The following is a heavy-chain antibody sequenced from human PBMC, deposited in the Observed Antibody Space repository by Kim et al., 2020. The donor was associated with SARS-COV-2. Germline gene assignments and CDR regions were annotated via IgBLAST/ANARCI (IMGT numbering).Heavy chain of an antibody. CDR3: ARGGEPGPF. J-gene: IGHJ4*02. V-gene: IGHV3-7*01. CDR2: IKKDGSEK. CDR1: GFSFGRDW. Sequence: GGSLRLFCAASGFSFGRDWMCWVRQAPGKGLEWVANIKKDGSEKWYADSVKGRFTISRDNAKNSLYLQMYSLRVEDTAVYYCARGGEPGPFWGQGTPVTV.